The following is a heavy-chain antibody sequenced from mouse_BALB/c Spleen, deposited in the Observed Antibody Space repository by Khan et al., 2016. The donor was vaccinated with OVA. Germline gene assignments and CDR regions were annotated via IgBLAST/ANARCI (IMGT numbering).Heavy chain of an antibody. CDR3: RGEGVDEYSFAY. CDR1: GYTFTNSW. V-gene: IGHV1-69*02. J-gene: IGHJ3*01. CDR2: IYPSDSYI. Sequence: QVQLQQPGTELVRPGASVKLSCKASGYTFTNSWINWVKQRPGQGLEWIGYIYPSDSYINYNQKFKDKATLTVDKSSTTAYMHLSSPRSEDSAVDYCRGEGVDEYSFAYWGQGTLVTVSA.